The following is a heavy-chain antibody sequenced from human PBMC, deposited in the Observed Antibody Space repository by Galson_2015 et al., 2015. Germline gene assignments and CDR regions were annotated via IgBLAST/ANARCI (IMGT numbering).Heavy chain of an antibody. CDR2: ISGSGGST. J-gene: IGHJ4*02. CDR3: AKVGYSSGWSDY. Sequence: SLRLSCAASGFTFRSYAMSWVRQAPGTGLEWVSSISGSGGSTDYAGSVKGRFTISRDNSKNTLYLQMNSLRAEDTAVYYCAKVGYSSGWSDYWGQGTLVTVSS. V-gene: IGHV3-23*01. CDR1: GFTFRSYA. D-gene: IGHD6-19*01.